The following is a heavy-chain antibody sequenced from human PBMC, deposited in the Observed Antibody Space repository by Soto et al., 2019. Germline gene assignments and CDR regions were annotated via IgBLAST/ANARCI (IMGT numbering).Heavy chain of an antibody. CDR3: VRARDGYNPFFDF. Sequence: QVQLVESGGGVVQPGRSLRLSCAASEFAFSNYDMHWVRQAPGKGLEWVAVISYDGSNKYHAESVKGRFTISRDNSKNTLYLQMNSLRADDTAVDYCVRARDGYNPFFDFWGQGTMVTVSS. D-gene: IGHD5-12*01. J-gene: IGHJ4*02. CDR1: EFAFSNYD. V-gene: IGHV3-30-3*01. CDR2: ISYDGSNK.